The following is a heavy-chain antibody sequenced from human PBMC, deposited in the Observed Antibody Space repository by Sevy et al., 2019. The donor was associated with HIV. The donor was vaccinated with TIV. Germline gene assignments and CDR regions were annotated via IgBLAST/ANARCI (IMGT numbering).Heavy chain of an antibody. CDR3: ARLNSNHFDY. J-gene: IGHJ4*02. D-gene: IGHD4-4*01. CDR1: GGSISSSSYY. V-gene: IGHV4-39*01. CDR2: IYYSGST. Sequence: SETLSLTCTVSGGSISSSSYYWGWIRQPPGKGLEWIGNIYYSGSTYYNPSLTSRVTISVDTAKNQFSLTLSSVTTADTAVYYCARLNSNHFDYWGQGALVTVSS.